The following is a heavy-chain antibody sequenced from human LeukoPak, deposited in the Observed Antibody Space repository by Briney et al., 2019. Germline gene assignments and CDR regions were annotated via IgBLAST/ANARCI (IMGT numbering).Heavy chain of an antibody. V-gene: IGHV3-21*01. J-gene: IGHJ4*02. CDR1: GFTFSSYS. CDR3: ARVPRGVVVVVAAGIDY. CDR2: ISSSSSYI. Sequence: GGSLRLSCAVSGFTFSSYSMNWARQAPGKGLEWVSSISSSSSYIYYADSVKGRFTISRDNAKNSLYLQMNSLRAEDTAVYYCARVPRGVVVVVAAGIDYWGQGTLVTVSS. D-gene: IGHD2-15*01.